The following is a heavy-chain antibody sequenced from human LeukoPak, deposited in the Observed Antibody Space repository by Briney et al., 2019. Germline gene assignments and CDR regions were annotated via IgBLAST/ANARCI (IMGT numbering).Heavy chain of an antibody. V-gene: IGHV1-46*01. D-gene: IGHD1-26*01. CDR2: INPSGGST. CDR1: GYTFTSNY. Sequence: ASVKVSCKASGYTFTSNYIHWVRQAPGQGLEWMGIINPSGGSTSYAQKFQGRVTMTRDTSTSTVYMELSSLRSEDTAVYYCAREGQVGATVGPYFDYWGQGTLVTVSS. CDR3: AREGQVGATVGPYFDY. J-gene: IGHJ4*02.